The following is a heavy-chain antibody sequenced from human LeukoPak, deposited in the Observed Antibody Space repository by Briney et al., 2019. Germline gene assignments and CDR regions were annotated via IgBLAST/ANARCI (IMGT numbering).Heavy chain of an antibody. D-gene: IGHD2-15*01. CDR1: GYTFTTLD. V-gene: IGHV1-8*03. CDR2: INPNSGNR. J-gene: IGHJ4*02. CDR3: ARVDGSPDY. Sequence: ASVKVSCKASGYTFTTLDNNWVRQATGQGLEWMGWINPNSGNRGYAQKFQGRVTITRDTSISTAYMELSSLGSEDTAVYYCARVDGSPDYWGQGTLVTVSS.